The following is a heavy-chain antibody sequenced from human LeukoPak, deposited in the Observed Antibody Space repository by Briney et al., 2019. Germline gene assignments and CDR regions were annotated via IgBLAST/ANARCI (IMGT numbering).Heavy chain of an antibody. Sequence: PGGSLRLSCAASGFTFSSYAMSWVRQAPGKGLEWVSAISGSGGSTYYADSVKGRFTISRDNSKNTLYLQMNSLRAEDTAVYYCAKNSDSSGYNKRWNYYFDYWGQGTLVTVSS. D-gene: IGHD3-22*01. CDR1: GFTFSSYA. CDR2: ISGSGGST. CDR3: AKNSDSSGYNKRWNYYFDY. J-gene: IGHJ4*02. V-gene: IGHV3-23*01.